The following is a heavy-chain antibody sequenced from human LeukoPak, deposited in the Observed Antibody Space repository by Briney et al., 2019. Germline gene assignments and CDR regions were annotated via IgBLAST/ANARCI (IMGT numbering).Heavy chain of an antibody. Sequence: SETLSLTCAVSGGSISSGGYSWSWLRQPPGKGLEWIGYIYHSGSTYYNPSLKSRVTISVDRSKNQFSLKLSSVTAADTAVYYCARAPVTTGHSMDVWGQGTTVTVSS. CDR2: IYHSGST. V-gene: IGHV4-30-2*01. CDR3: ARAPVTTGHSMDV. CDR1: GGSISSGGYS. D-gene: IGHD4-17*01. J-gene: IGHJ6*02.